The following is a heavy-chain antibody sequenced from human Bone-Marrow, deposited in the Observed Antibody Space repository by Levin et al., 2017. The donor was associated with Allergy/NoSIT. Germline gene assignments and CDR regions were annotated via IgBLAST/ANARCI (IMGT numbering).Heavy chain of an antibody. Sequence: SGPTLVKPTQTLTLTCSFSGFSLSSTGVGVGWIRQPPGKALDWLALLYWDDDKRFSPSLKSRLTITKDTSKNQVVLTMANMDPVDTATYFCAHRSTTGGFDYWGQGILVTVSS. CDR2: LYWDDDK. CDR3: AHRSTTGGFDY. V-gene: IGHV2-5*02. J-gene: IGHJ4*02. D-gene: IGHD1-1*01. CDR1: GFSLSSTGVG.